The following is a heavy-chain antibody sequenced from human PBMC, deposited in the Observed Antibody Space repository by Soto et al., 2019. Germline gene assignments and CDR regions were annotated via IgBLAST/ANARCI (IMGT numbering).Heavy chain of an antibody. V-gene: IGHV3-30-3*01. CDR1: GFSFGAYT. Sequence: QVQLVESGGGVVQPGMSLRLSCAASGFSFGAYTMHWVRQPPGKGLEWVAAISYDGNSEEYTDPVKGRFTASRDNFKNTVSLQMNGLKSEDTAVYDCASDVYSWRSYGFDIWGQGTMVTVSS. J-gene: IGHJ3*02. CDR2: ISYDGNSE. CDR3: ASDVYSWRSYGFDI. D-gene: IGHD1-26*01.